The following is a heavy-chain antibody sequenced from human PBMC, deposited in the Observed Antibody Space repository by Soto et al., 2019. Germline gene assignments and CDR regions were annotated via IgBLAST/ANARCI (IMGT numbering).Heavy chain of an antibody. J-gene: IGHJ4*02. CDR1: GGSISSDDYF. Sequence: QVQLQESGPGLVNPSQTLSLTCTVSGGSISSDDYFWSWIRQHPGKGLEWIGYIYYRGTTYYNPSLKSRASISVDTSNNQFSLKLNSVTAADTAVYYCARLGNYYDSGGFYMGGLDYWGQGPLFTVSS. D-gene: IGHD3-22*01. CDR3: ARLGNYYDSGGFYMGGLDY. V-gene: IGHV4-31*03. CDR2: IYYRGTT.